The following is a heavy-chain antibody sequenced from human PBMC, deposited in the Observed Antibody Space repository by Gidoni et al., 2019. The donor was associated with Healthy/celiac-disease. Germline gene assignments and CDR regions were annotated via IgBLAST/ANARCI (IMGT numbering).Heavy chain of an antibody. V-gene: IGHV3-23*01. CDR3: AKDGTERCLCGGFDY. CDR1: GFAFSGYA. J-gene: IGHJ4*02. Sequence: EVQLLESGGGLVQPGGSLRLSCAASGFAFSGYAMSWVRQAPGKGLEWVSAISGSGGSTYYADSVKGRFTISRDNSKNTLYQQMNSLRAEDTAVYYCAKDGTERCLCGGFDYWGQGTLVTVSS. CDR2: ISGSGGST. D-gene: IGHD1-26*01.